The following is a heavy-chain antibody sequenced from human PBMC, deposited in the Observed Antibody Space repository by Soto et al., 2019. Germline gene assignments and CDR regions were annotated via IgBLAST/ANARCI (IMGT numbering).Heavy chain of an antibody. CDR3: ARDRGTGRENYFGMDV. J-gene: IGHJ6*02. Sequence: QMQLVESGGGVVQPGRSLRLSCVASGFTFDLNGLHWVRQAPGKGLEWVTVISYDGSDKYYADSLKGRVTVSRDNSKNTLYLHIDSLRTEVTAIYYCARDRGTGRENYFGMDVWGQGTTVTVSS. CDR2: ISYDGSDK. CDR1: GFTFDLNG. D-gene: IGHD3-10*01. V-gene: IGHV3-30-3*01.